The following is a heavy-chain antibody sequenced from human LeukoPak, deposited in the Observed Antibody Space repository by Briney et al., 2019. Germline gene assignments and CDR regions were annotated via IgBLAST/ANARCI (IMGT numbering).Heavy chain of an antibody. CDR2: MNPNSGNT. Sequence: GASVKVSCKASGYTFTSYDINWVRQATGQGLEWMGWMNPNSGNTDYAQKLQGRVTMTTDTSTSTAYMELRSLRSDDTAVYYCARLGVPWFGELSGWFDPWGQGTLVTVSS. D-gene: IGHD3-10*01. CDR3: ARLGVPWFGELSGWFDP. J-gene: IGHJ5*02. V-gene: IGHV1-8*01. CDR1: GYTFTSYD.